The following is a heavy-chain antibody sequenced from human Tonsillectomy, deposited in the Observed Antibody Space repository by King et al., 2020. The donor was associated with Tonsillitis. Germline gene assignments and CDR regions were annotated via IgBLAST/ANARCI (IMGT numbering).Heavy chain of an antibody. Sequence: QLVQSGAEVKKPGASVKVSCKASGFIVTGHYMHWLRQAPGQGREWMGWINLNSGGTDYAQRFQGRVTMTRDTSITTAYMELSGLRSDDTAVYYCARDNRWNDVGGWFDPWGQGTLVTVSS. CDR1: GFIVTGHY. J-gene: IGHJ5*02. CDR2: INLNSGGT. CDR3: ARDNRWNDVGGWFDP. D-gene: IGHD1-1*01. V-gene: IGHV1-2*02.